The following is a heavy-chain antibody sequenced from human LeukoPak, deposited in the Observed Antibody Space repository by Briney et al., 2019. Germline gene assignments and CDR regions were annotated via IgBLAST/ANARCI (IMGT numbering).Heavy chain of an antibody. CDR2: INSRGDTT. V-gene: IGHV3-23*01. CDR1: GFNFRSYA. J-gene: IGHJ5*02. CDR3: AFLGGSVSMVPT. D-gene: IGHD2-8*01. Sequence: KAGGSLRLSCAASGFNFRSYAMTWVRQAPGRGLECVSHINSRGDTTYYADSVKGRFTISRDNSRNTLYLQMNSLRAEDTAICHCAFLGGSVSMVPTWGQGALVTVSS.